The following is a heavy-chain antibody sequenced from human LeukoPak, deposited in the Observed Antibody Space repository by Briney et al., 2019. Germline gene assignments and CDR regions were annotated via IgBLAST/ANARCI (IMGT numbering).Heavy chain of an antibody. D-gene: IGHD4-23*01. CDR1: GYTFTCYY. V-gene: IGHV1-46*01. J-gene: IGHJ4*02. CDR3: ARAYNIMTTVVTPVY. Sequence: ASVNVSCKASGYTFTCYYMHWVRQAPGRGLEGMGIINPSGGSTSYAQKFQGRVTMTRDTSTSTVYMELSSLRSEDTAVYYCARAYNIMTTVVTPVYWGQGTLVTVSS. CDR2: INPSGGST.